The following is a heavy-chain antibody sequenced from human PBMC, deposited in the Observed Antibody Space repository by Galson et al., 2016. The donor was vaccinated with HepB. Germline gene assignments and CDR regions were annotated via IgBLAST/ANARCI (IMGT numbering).Heavy chain of an antibody. V-gene: IGHV3-7*01. CDR1: GFTFSYYS. Sequence: SLRLSCAASGFTFSYYSMNWVRQAPGKGLEWLANIKRDGSEINYVDSVKGRFTISRDNAKNSLYLQMNSLRAEDTALYYCTRNFDLWGRGTQVTVSS. CDR2: IKRDGSEI. CDR3: TRNFDL. J-gene: IGHJ2*01.